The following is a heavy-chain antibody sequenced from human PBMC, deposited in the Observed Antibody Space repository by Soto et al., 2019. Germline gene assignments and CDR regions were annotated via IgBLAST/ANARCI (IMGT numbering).Heavy chain of an antibody. CDR2: IYYSGST. Sequence: SETLSLTCTVSGGSISSYYWSWIRQPPGKGLEWIGYIYYSGSTNYNPSLKSRVTISVDTSKNQFSLKLSSVTAADTAVYYCARQPYGDYVDYWGQGTLVTVSS. D-gene: IGHD4-17*01. J-gene: IGHJ4*02. CDR3: ARQPYGDYVDY. CDR1: GGSISSYY. V-gene: IGHV4-59*08.